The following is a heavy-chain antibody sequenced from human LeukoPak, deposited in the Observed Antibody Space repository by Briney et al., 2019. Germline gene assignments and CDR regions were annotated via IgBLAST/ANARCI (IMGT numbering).Heavy chain of an antibody. J-gene: IGHJ2*01. Sequence: GSLRLSCAASGFTFSGNSMNWVRQAPGKGLEWVSYISGGSSTIKYADSVKGRFTISRDNAKNSLYLQMNSLRDEDTAVYYCARDAGYSSAWSHWYFDLWGRGTLVTVSS. CDR1: GFTFSGNS. CDR3: ARDAGYSSAWSHWYFDL. V-gene: IGHV3-48*02. CDR2: ISGGSSTI. D-gene: IGHD6-19*01.